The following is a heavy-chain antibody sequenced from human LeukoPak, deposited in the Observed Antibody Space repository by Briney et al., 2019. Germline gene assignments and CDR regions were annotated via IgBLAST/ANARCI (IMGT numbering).Heavy chain of an antibody. J-gene: IGHJ2*01. D-gene: IGHD7-27*01. V-gene: IGHV3-23*01. CDR3: AKDHLTGDPGWYFDL. CDR2: ISGSGEST. CDR1: GCTFRIYA. Sequence: GGSLRLSCAASGCTFRIYAMSWVRQAPGRGLEWVSTISGSGESTYYADSVKGRFTFSRDNSKNTLYLQMNSLRAEDTAVYYCAKDHLTGDPGWYFDLWGRGALVTVSS.